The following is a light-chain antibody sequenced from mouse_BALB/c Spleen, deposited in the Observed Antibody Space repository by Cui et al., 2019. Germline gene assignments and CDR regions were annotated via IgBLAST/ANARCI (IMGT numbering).Light chain of an antibody. CDR3: QQSNSWPFT. V-gene: IGKV5-48*01. Sequence: DILLTQSPAILSVSPGERVSFSCRASQSIGTSIHWYQQRTNGSPRLLIKYASESVSGIPSRFSGSGSGTDFSLSINSVESEDIAEYYCQQSNSWPFTFGSGTKLEIK. CDR1: QSIGTS. J-gene: IGKJ4*01. CDR2: YAS.